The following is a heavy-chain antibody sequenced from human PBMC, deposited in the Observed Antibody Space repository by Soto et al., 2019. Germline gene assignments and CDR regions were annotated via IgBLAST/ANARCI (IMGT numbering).Heavy chain of an antibody. CDR1: GFTFSSYG. CDR3: ARDPTPRLAYSSAGDY. J-gene: IGHJ4*02. CDR2: IWYDGSNK. V-gene: IGHV3-33*01. D-gene: IGHD6-19*01. Sequence: GGSLRLSCAASGFTFSSYGMHWVRQAPGKGLEWVAVIWYDGSNKYYADSVKGRFTISRDNSKNTLYLQMNGLRAEDTAVYYCARDPTPRLAYSSAGDYWGQGTLVTVSS.